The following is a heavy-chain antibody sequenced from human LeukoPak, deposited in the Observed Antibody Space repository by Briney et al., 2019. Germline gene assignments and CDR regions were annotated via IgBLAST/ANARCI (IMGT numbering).Heavy chain of an antibody. CDR1: GYTFTSYY. V-gene: IGHV1-46*03. CDR3: ARVGSVCSSTSCYAFDI. CDR2: IKPSGGRT. Sequence: ASVKVSCKASGYTFTSYYMHWVGQAPGQGREGMGMIKPSGGRTDYVQKFQGRETINRDRTKRTVYMELSSLRSEDTAVYYCARVGSVCSSTSCYAFDIWGQGTMVTVSS. J-gene: IGHJ3*02. D-gene: IGHD2-2*01.